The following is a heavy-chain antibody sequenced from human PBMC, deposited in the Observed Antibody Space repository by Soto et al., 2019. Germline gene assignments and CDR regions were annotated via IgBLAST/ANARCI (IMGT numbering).Heavy chain of an antibody. J-gene: IGHJ4*02. CDR1: GFTFSSYG. CDR3: ANFRAQIAVSGTSV. Sequence: QVQLVESGGGVVQPGRSLRLSCAASGFTFSSYGMHWVRQAPGKGLEWVAVISYDGSNKYYADSVKGLITISRDNSNKTLYLQIDSLRAEDTAVYYCANFRAQIAVSGTSVWGQGPLVTVSS. CDR2: ISYDGSNK. D-gene: IGHD6-19*01. V-gene: IGHV3-30*18.